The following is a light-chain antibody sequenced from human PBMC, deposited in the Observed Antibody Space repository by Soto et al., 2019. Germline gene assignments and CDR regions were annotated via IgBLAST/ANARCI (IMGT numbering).Light chain of an antibody. CDR3: QHYGSSSGT. CDR2: GAS. V-gene: IGKV3-20*01. J-gene: IGKJ3*01. Sequence: EIVLTQSPVTLSLSPGERATLSCRASQSVSSSYLAWYQQKPGQAPRLLIYGASSRATGIPDRFSGSGSGTDFTLTISRLEPEDSAVYYCQHYGSSSGTFGPGTKVDIK. CDR1: QSVSSSY.